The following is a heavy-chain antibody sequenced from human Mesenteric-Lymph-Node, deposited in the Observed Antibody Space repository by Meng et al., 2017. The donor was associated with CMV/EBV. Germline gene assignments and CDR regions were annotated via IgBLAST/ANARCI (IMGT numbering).Heavy chain of an antibody. V-gene: IGHV3-66*02. CDR3: ARGIYCGGDCSKGFDP. CDR2: IYSGGST. J-gene: IGHJ5*02. D-gene: IGHD2-21*01. Sequence: GGSLRLSCAASGFTFSSYSMSWVRQAPGKGLEWVSVIYSGGSTYYADSVKGRFTISRDNSKNTLYLQMNSLRAEDTAVYYCARGIYCGGDCSKGFDPWGQGTLVTVSS. CDR1: GFTFSSYS.